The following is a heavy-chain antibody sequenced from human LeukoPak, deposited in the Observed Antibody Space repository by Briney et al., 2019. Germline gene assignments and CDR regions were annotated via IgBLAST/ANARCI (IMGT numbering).Heavy chain of an antibody. CDR2: IYSSGST. V-gene: IGHV4-4*07. CDR3: ARVGNIVVGDYYYMDV. Sequence: ASETLSLTCTVSGGSISSYYWSWIRQPAGKGLEWIGRIYSSGSTNYNPSLKSRVTMSVDTSKNQFSLKLSSVTAADTAVYYCARVGNIVVGDYYYMDVWGKGTTVTVSS. J-gene: IGHJ6*03. CDR1: GGSISSYY. D-gene: IGHD2-2*01.